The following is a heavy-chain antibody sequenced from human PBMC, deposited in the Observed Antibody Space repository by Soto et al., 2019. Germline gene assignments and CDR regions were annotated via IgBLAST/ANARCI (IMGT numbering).Heavy chain of an antibody. CDR2: IKSNGVGGTA. CDR3: ITTYNGTPARHYLDL. Sequence: GGSLRLSCAASGFTIIHAWMSWVRQAPGKGLEWVGRIKSNGVGGTADYAAPVKGRFTISRDDSRDTLYLQMSSLKTEDTAVYYWITTYNGTPARHYLDLWGRGTLVTVSS. V-gene: IGHV3-15*01. D-gene: IGHD1-26*01. J-gene: IGHJ4*02. CDR1: GFTIIHAW.